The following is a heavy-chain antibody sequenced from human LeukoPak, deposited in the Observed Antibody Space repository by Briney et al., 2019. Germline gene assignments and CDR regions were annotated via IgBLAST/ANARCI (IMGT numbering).Heavy chain of an antibody. D-gene: IGHD5-18*01. Sequence: GGSLRLSCTASGFTFNNNAMSWVRQAPGKGLEWVSTVSDSSDVHYSDSVKGRFTISRDNARNSLYLQMNSLRDEDTAVYYCARDGLHTAHFDYWGQGTLVTVSS. CDR3: ARDGLHTAHFDY. J-gene: IGHJ4*02. CDR2: VSDSSDV. V-gene: IGHV3-69-1*01. CDR1: GFTFNNNA.